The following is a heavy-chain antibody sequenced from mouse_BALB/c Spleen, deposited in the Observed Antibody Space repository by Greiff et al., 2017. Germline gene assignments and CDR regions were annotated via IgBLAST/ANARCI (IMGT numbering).Heavy chain of an antibody. CDR2: ISSGSSTI. Sequence: EVMLVESGGGLVQPGGSRKLSCAASGFTFSSFGMHWVRQAPEKGLEWVAYISSGSSTIYYADTVKGRFTISRDNPKNTLFLQMTSLRSEDTAMYYCARGGDGNYFDYWGQGTTLTVSS. CDR1: GFTFSSFG. J-gene: IGHJ2*01. CDR3: ARGGDGNYFDY. V-gene: IGHV5-17*02. D-gene: IGHD2-1*01.